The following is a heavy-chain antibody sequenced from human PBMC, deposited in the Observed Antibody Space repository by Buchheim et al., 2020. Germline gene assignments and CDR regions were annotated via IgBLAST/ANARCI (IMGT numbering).Heavy chain of an antibody. CDR1: GFTFTTYA. D-gene: IGHD3-22*01. J-gene: IGHJ4*02. V-gene: IGHV3-23*01. CDR2: VGGSGERT. Sequence: VQLLESGGGLVRPGGSLRLSCAASGFTFTTYAMTWVRQAPGKGLEWVSTVGGSGERTYYADSVKGRFTISRDNSGNTLSLQMDSLRVEDTAIYYCAKAAYDSSGYYLSQAPHWGQGTL. CDR3: AKAAYDSSGYYLSQAPH.